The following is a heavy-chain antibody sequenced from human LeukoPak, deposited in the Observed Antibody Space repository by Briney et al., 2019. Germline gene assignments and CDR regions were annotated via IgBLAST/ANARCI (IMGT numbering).Heavy chain of an antibody. D-gene: IGHD6-13*01. J-gene: IGHJ4*02. CDR1: PFIFSRYS. V-gene: IGHV3-21*01. CDR2: ITPSGYT. Sequence: GGSLRLSCAVSPFIFSRYSINWVRQAPGKGLEWVSSITPSGYTFYADSVKGRFTLSRDNAKNSLFFQMNSLRAEDTAVYYCARIGAAVRRLGGVEGQLDADYWGQGTLVTVSS. CDR3: ARIGAAVRRLGGVEGQLDADY.